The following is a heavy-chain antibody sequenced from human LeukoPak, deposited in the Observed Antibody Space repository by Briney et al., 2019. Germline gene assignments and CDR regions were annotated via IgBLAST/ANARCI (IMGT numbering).Heavy chain of an antibody. Sequence: SETLSLTCTVSGYSISSGYYWGWIRQPPGKGLEWIGSIYHSGSTYYNPSLKSRVTISVDTSKNQFSLKLSSVTAADTAVYYCVRSMYSPYSSSFWFDPWGQGTLVTVSS. D-gene: IGHD6-6*01. J-gene: IGHJ5*02. CDR1: GYSISSGYY. CDR3: VRSMYSPYSSSFWFDP. CDR2: IYHSGST. V-gene: IGHV4-38-2*02.